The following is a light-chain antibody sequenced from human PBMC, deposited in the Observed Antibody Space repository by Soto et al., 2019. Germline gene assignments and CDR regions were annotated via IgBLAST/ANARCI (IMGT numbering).Light chain of an antibody. CDR2: DAS. J-gene: IGKJ4*01. CDR1: QSVTNS. V-gene: IGKV3-11*01. CDR3: QQHISWPLT. Sequence: EIVLTQSPVTLSLSPGERATLSCRASQSVTNSLAWYQQEPGQAPRLLVYDASNRATGIPTRFSGSGSGTDFTLTISNLEPEDFAVYYCQQHISWPLTFGGGTKVDIK.